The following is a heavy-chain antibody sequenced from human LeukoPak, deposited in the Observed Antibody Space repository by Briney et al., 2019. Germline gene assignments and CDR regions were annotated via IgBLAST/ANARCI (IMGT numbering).Heavy chain of an antibody. Sequence: ASETLSLTCVVSGGSVSGYYWGWIRQPPGRGLEWIGYVYYSGSTNYNPSFKSRITISADTSRNQFSLQLSSVTAADTAVYYCARIHRYCSGGACYVLDNWGQGTLVAVSS. V-gene: IGHV4-59*02. CDR2: VYYSGST. CDR1: GGSVSGYY. J-gene: IGHJ4*02. D-gene: IGHD2-15*01. CDR3: ARIHRYCSGGACYVLDN.